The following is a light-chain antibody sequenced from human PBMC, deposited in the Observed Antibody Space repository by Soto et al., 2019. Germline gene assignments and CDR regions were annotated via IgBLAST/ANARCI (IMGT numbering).Light chain of an antibody. CDR1: SSDVGGYNY. V-gene: IGLV2-14*01. CDR2: EVS. J-gene: IGLJ1*01. CDR3: GSNTSYSTRV. Sequence: QSALTQPASVSGSPGQSIAISCTGTSSDVGGYNYVSWYQQHPGKAPKLMIHEVSNRPSGISDRFSGSISGNTASLTISGLQADYEAEYYCGSNTSYSTRVFGTGPKLTVL.